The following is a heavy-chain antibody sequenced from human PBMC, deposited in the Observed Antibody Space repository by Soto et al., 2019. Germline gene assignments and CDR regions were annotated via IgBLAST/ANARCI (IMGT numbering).Heavy chain of an antibody. J-gene: IGHJ4*02. D-gene: IGHD6-13*01. Sequence: PGGSLRLSCAASGFTFSTYEMNWVRQAPGKGLEWVSYISNSGDTIYYADSVNGRFTIFRDNAKNSLYLQMNSLRVEDTALYYCARDGSRFDYWGQGTLVTVSS. CDR3: ARDGSRFDY. V-gene: IGHV3-48*03. CDR2: ISNSGDTI. CDR1: GFTFSTYE.